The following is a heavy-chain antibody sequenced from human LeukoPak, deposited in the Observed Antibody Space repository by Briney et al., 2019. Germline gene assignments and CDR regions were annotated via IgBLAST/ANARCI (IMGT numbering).Heavy chain of an antibody. V-gene: IGHV1-8*02. CDR3: ARYYYDSSGLYYFDY. CDR1: GYTFTGYY. J-gene: IGHJ4*02. Sequence: ASVKVSCKASGYTFTGYYMHWVRQAPGQGLEWMGWMNPNSGNTGYAQKFQGRVTMTRNTSISTAYMELSSLRSEDTAVYYCARYYYDSSGLYYFDYWGQGTLVTVSS. CDR2: MNPNSGNT. D-gene: IGHD3-22*01.